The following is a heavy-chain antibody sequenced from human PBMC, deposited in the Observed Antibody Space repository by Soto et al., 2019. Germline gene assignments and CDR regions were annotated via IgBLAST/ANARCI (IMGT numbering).Heavy chain of an antibody. Sequence: ASVKVSCKASGYTFTGYYMHWVRQAPGQGLEWMGWINPNSGGTNYAQKFQGWVAMTRDTSISTAYMELSRLRSDDTAVYYCATGATIFGGYGWFDPWGKGTRGTVS. J-gene: IGHJ5*02. CDR1: GYTFTGYY. CDR2: INPNSGGT. V-gene: IGHV1-2*04. D-gene: IGHD3-3*01. CDR3: ATGATIFGGYGWFDP.